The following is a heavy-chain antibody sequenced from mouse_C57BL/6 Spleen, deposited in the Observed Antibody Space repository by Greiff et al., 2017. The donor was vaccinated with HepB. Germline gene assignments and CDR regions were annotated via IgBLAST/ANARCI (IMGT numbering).Heavy chain of an antibody. Sequence: VQLQQSGAELVRPGPSVKVSCKASGYAFTNYLIEWVKQRPGQGLEWIGVINPGSGGTNYNEKFKGKATLTADKSSSTAYMQLSSLTSEDSAVYFCARRGGSYAMDYWGQGTSVTVSS. V-gene: IGHV1-54*01. CDR1: GYAFTNYL. CDR3: ARRGGSYAMDY. J-gene: IGHJ4*01. CDR2: INPGSGGT.